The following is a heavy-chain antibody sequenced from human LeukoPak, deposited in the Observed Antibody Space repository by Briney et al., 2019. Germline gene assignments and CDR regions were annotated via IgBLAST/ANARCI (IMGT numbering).Heavy chain of an antibody. J-gene: IGHJ4*02. CDR3: VRGAKPLKPHDY. CDR2: IYPRDSDT. Sequence: GESLKISCKGSGYIFTTYWIGWVRQMPGKGLEWMGIIYPRDSDTRYSPSFQGQVTISADKSISTAYLQWSTLKASDTAMYFCVRGAKPLKPHDYWGQGTLVTVSS. CDR1: GYIFTTYW. V-gene: IGHV5-51*01.